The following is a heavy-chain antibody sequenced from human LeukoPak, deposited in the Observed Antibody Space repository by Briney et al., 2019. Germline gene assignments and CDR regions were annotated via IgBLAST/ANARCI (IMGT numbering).Heavy chain of an antibody. V-gene: IGHV1-69*05. Sequence: GASVKVSCKASGYTFSSYAISWVRQAPGQGLEWMGGIIPIFGTANYAQKFQGRVTITTDESTSTAYMELSSLRSEDTAVYYCARGGAGNSGYDPSDYYYMDVWGKGTTVTVSS. CDR1: GYTFSSYA. D-gene: IGHD5-12*01. J-gene: IGHJ6*03. CDR3: ARGGAGNSGYDPSDYYYMDV. CDR2: IIPIFGTA.